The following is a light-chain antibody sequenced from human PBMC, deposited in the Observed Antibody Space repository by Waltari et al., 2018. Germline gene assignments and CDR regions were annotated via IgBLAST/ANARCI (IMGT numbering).Light chain of an antibody. CDR3: ATWDDGLSGVV. J-gene: IGLJ3*02. CDR1: SSNIGSNT. Sequence: QSVLTQPPSASGTPGQRVTISCSGSSSNIGSNTVTWYQHLPGTAPKLPICLNNRRPSGGPDRFSGSKSGTSASLAISGLQSEDEALYYCATWDDGLSGVVCGGGTKVTVL. V-gene: IGLV1-44*01. CDR2: LNN.